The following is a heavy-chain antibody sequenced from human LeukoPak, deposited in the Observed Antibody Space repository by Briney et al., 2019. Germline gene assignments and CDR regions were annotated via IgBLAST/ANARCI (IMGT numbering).Heavy chain of an antibody. Sequence: PGGSLRLSCAASGFTFSSYGMHWVRQAPGKGLEWVAVIWYGGSNKYYADSVKGRLTISRDNSKNTLYLQMNSLRAEDTAVYYCAKGQHYDFWSADYWGQGTLVTVSS. V-gene: IGHV3-30*02. J-gene: IGHJ4*02. CDR2: IWYGGSNK. CDR3: AKGQHYDFWSADY. D-gene: IGHD3-3*01. CDR1: GFTFSSYG.